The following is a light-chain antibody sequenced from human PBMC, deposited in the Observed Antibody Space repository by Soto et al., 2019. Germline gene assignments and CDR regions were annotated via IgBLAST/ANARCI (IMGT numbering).Light chain of an antibody. V-gene: IGLV1-40*01. Sequence: QSVLTQPTSVSVAPGQRVTISCTGSSSNIGAGYYVHWYQQLPGTAPKLLISGNNNRPSGVPDRFSGSKSGTSASLAITGLQAEDEADYYCQSYDDSLHVYVFGAGTKVTVL. CDR1: SSNIGAGYY. CDR3: QSYDDSLHVYV. J-gene: IGLJ1*01. CDR2: GNN.